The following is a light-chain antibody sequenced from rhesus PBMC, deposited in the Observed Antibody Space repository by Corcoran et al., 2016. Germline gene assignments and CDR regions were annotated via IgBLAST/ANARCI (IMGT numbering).Light chain of an antibody. J-gene: IGKJ1*01. CDR3: LQYSSSPWT. CDR2: KAS. V-gene: IGKV1-22*01. CDR1: QSISSW. Sequence: DIQMTQSPSSLSASVGDTVTITCRASQSISSWLDWYQQKPGKAPKLLIYKASILQSGVPSRFSGSGSGTDFTFPISSLPPEDFATYYCLQYSSSPWTFGQGTKVEIK.